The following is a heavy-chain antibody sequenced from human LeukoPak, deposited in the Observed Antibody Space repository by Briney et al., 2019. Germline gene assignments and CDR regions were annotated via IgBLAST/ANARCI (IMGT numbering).Heavy chain of an antibody. CDR2: IKSNNDGGTT. CDR1: GFIFNKAW. V-gene: IGHV3-15*01. D-gene: IGHD2-21*01. CDR3: TPVMVEDRGF. Sequence: TRGSLRLSCAASGFIFNKAWMNWVRQAPGKGPEWVGRIKSNNDGGTTDYASPVEGRFIISRDDSKNTIYLQMNRLIIDDTAIYYCTPVMVEDRGFWGQGALVTVSS. J-gene: IGHJ4*02.